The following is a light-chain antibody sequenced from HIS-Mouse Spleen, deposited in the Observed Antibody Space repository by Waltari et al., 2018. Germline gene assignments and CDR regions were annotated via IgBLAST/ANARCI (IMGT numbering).Light chain of an antibody. CDR1: QGISSY. CDR2: AAS. Sequence: AIRMTQSPSSFSASTGDRVTITCRASQGISSYLALYQQKPGKAPKLLIYAASTLQSGVPSRFSGSGSGTDFTLTICCLQSEDFATYYCQQYYSYPRALTFGGGTKVEIK. CDR3: QQYYSYPRALT. J-gene: IGKJ4*01. V-gene: IGKV1-8*01.